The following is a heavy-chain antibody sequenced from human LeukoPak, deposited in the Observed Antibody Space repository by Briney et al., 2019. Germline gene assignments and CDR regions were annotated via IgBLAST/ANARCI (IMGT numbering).Heavy chain of an antibody. Sequence: SETLSLTCTVSGGSVSSGSYYWSWIRQPPGKGLEWIGYIFYSGSTNYNPSLKSRVTISVDTSKNQFSLKLSSVTAADTAVYYCARVYYSNSYDYWYFDLWGRGTLVTVSS. CDR1: GGSVSSGSYY. CDR2: IFYSGST. V-gene: IGHV4-61*01. J-gene: IGHJ2*01. CDR3: ARVYYSNSYDYWYFDL. D-gene: IGHD6-13*01.